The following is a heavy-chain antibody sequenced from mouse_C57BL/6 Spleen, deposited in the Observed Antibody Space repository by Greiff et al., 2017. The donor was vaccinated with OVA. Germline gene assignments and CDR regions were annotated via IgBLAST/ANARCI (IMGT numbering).Heavy chain of an antibody. CDR3: ARHEGDYYGSSPYAMDY. J-gene: IGHJ4*01. V-gene: IGHV1-62-2*01. Sequence: VQLQQSGAELVKPGASVKLSCKASGYTFTEYTIHWVKQRSGQGLEWIGWFYPGSGSIKYNEKFKDTATLTADKSSSTVYMELSRLTSEDSAVYFCARHEGDYYGSSPYAMDYWGQGTSVTVSS. CDR2: FYPGSGSI. D-gene: IGHD1-1*01. CDR1: GYTFTEYT.